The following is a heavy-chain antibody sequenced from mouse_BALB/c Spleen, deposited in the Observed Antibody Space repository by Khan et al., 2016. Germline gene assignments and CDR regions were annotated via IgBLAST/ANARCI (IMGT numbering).Heavy chain of an antibody. CDR1: GFSLTSYS. CDR2: IWSGGST. V-gene: IGHV2-2*02. J-gene: IGHJ2*01. Sequence: QVQLKESGPGLVQPSQSLSITCTVSGFSLTSYSIHWVRQSSGKGLEWLGVIWSGGSTDYNAAFISRLSIRKDNSKSQVFFKMNSLQANDIAIYYCARGGILYFDHWGQGTTLTVSS. CDR3: ARGGILYFDH.